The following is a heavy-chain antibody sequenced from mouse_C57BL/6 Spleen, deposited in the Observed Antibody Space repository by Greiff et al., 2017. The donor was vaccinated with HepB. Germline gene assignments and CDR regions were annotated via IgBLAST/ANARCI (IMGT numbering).Heavy chain of an antibody. Sequence: EVHLVESGGGLVKPGGSLKLSCAASGFTFSDYGMHWVRQAPEKGLEWVAYISSGSSTIYYADTVQGRFTISRDNAKNTLLLQMTSLRSEDMAMYYCARDYYDYDGRVDAMDYWGQGTSVTVSS. CDR3: ARDYYDYDGRVDAMDY. CDR1: GFTFSDYG. J-gene: IGHJ4*01. D-gene: IGHD2-4*01. V-gene: IGHV5-17*01. CDR2: ISSGSSTI.